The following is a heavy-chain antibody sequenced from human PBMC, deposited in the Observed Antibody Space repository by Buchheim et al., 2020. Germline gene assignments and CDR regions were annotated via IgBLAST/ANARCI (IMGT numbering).Heavy chain of an antibody. J-gene: IGHJ5*02. Sequence: QLQLQESGPGLVKPSETLSLTCTVSGGSISSSSYYWGWIRQPPGKGLEWIGSIYYSGSTYYNPSLKSRVTISVDTSKNQFSLKLSSVTAADTAVYYCASMVVVVPAAMKGFFAYSWGQGTL. V-gene: IGHV4-39*01. CDR2: IYYSGST. CDR1: GGSISSSSYY. CDR3: ASMVVVVPAAMKGFFAYS. D-gene: IGHD2-2*01.